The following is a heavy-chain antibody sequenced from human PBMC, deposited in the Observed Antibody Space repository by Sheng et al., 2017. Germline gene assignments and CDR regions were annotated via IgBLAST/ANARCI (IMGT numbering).Heavy chain of an antibody. Sequence: QVQLQESGPGLVKPSETLALTCAVSGYSISSGYYWGWIRQPPGKGLEWIASMYHGGATYYNPSLKSRVAISLDTSKNRFSLRLSSVTAADTALYYCARDPRQFLNGDAFDIWGQGTMVTVSS. D-gene: IGHD3-3*01. CDR1: GYSISSGYY. CDR3: ARDPRQFLNGDAFDI. J-gene: IGHJ3*02. CDR2: MYHGGAT. V-gene: IGHV4-38-2*02.